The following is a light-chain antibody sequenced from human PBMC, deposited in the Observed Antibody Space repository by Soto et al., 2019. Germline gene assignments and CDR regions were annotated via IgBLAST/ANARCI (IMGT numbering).Light chain of an antibody. V-gene: IGKV1-39*01. CDR2: AAS. J-gene: IGKJ5*01. CDR1: QSISSY. Sequence: DIQMTQSPSSLSATGGDRVTITCRACQSISSYLNWYQQKPGKAPKLLIYAASSLQSGVPSRFSGSGSGTDFTLTISSLQPEDFATYYCQQSYSTLITFGQGTRLEIK. CDR3: QQSYSTLIT.